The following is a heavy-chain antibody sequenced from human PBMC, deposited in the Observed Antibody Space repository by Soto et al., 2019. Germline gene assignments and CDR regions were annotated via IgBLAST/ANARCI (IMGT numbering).Heavy chain of an antibody. V-gene: IGHV3-23*01. Sequence: DVQLLESGGGLVQPGGSLRLSCVASGFIFSANAMTWVRQAPGKGLEWVSSILHIGDSAYYADSVKGRFTISRDNSKSTLYLQMNSLRAEDTGVYYCARRGLSNNDYWGQGTLVTVSS. CDR1: GFIFSANA. CDR3: ARRGLSNNDY. CDR2: ILHIGDSA. J-gene: IGHJ4*02. D-gene: IGHD1-1*01.